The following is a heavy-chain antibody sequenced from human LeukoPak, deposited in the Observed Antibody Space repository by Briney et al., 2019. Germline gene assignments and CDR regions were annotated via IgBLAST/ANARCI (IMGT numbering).Heavy chain of an antibody. J-gene: IGHJ3*01. V-gene: IGHV1-69*01. Sequence: GASVKVSCKASGGTFSSYAISWVRQAPGQGLEWMGGVIPIFGTANYAQKFQGRVTITADESTSTAYMELSSLRSEDTAVYYCARVVSRTPDAFDVWGQGTLVTVSS. D-gene: IGHD2/OR15-2a*01. CDR1: GGTFSSYA. CDR2: VIPIFGTA. CDR3: ARVVSRTPDAFDV.